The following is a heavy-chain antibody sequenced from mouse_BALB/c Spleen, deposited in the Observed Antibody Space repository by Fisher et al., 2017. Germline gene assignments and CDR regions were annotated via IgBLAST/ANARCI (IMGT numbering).Heavy chain of an antibody. D-gene: IGHD2-4*01. V-gene: IGHV1-69*02. Sequence: KFKGKATLTADKSSSTAYMQLSSLTSEDSAVYYCARSGDYDHYFDYWGQGTTLTVSS. J-gene: IGHJ2*01. CDR3: ARSGDYDHYFDY.